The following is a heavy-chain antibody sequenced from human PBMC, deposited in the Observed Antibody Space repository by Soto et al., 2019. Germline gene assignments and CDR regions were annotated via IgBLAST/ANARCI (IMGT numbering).Heavy chain of an antibody. CDR3: ARVERGTAKTVVDAFDI. CDR1: GGFVSSGNYY. D-gene: IGHD2-21*02. CDR2: MSHSGGT. J-gene: IGHJ3*02. V-gene: IGHV4-34*01. Sequence: QEQLQQWGAGLLKPSETLSLTCAVYGGFVSSGNYYWSWIRQPPGKGLEWIGEMSHSGGTHFNPSLKSPVTISVDPSKNQFSLKMSSVTAADTALYYCARVERGTAKTVVDAFDIWGPGTMVTVSS.